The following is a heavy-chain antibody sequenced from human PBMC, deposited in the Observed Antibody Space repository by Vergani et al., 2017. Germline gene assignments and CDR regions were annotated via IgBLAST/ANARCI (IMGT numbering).Heavy chain of an antibody. J-gene: IGHJ5*02. Sequence: QVQVVQSGTEVKKPGSSVKVSCKTSGDTFSKFTVTWVRQAPGQGLEWMGRVIPERGLADYAQTFQDRVTITADKSTSTAYMELSSLRSEDTAVYYCAGGGGYSYGGFTTEFDPWGQGTLVTVSS. V-gene: IGHV1-69*02. CDR3: AGGGGYSYGGFTTEFDP. D-gene: IGHD5-18*01. CDR1: GDTFSKFT. CDR2: VIPERGLA.